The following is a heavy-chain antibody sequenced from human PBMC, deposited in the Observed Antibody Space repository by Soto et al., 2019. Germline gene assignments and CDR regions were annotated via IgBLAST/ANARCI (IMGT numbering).Heavy chain of an antibody. Sequence: QITLKESGPTLVKPTQTLTLTCTFSGFPLSTSGVGVGWIRQPPGKALEWLALIYWDDDKRYSPSLKSRLTITKDTSKNQVVLTMTNMDPVDTATYYCAHRHERELLHYYGMDVWGQGTTVTVSS. D-gene: IGHD1-26*01. J-gene: IGHJ6*02. CDR2: IYWDDDK. CDR1: GFPLSTSGVG. CDR3: AHRHERELLHYYGMDV. V-gene: IGHV2-5*02.